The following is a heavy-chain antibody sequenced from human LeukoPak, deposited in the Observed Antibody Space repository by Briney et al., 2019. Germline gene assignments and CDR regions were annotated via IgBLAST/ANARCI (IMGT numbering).Heavy chain of an antibody. Sequence: GESLKISCKGSGYSFTSYWIGWVRQMPGKGLEWMGIIYPGDSDTRYSPSFQGQVIISADKSISTAYLQWSSLKASDTAMYYCARQGGYWGGGSYYFDYWGQGTLVTVSS. CDR1: GYSFTSYW. D-gene: IGHD7-27*01. V-gene: IGHV5-51*01. J-gene: IGHJ4*02. CDR2: IYPGDSDT. CDR3: ARQGGYWGGGSYYFDY.